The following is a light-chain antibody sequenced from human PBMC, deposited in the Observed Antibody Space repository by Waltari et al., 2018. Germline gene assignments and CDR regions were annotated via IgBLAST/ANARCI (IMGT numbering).Light chain of an antibody. CDR3: ISYVVINFAI. J-gene: IGLJ2*01. V-gene: IGLV2-8*01. Sequence: HSALTQPPSASGSPGQSVTISCTGTSSDVGAYNSVSWYQQHPGKAPKLRIDEGSKRPSGVPYRCSGSKSGNTASLTVSGLQAEDEADYYCISYVVINFAIFGGGTKLTVL. CDR2: EGS. CDR1: SSDVGAYNS.